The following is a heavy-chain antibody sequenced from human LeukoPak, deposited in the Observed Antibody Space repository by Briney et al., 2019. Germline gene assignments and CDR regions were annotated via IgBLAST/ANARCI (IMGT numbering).Heavy chain of an antibody. J-gene: IGHJ4*02. CDR3: ARAENTYFDY. V-gene: IGHV4-31*03. Sequence: SETLSLTCTVSGGSISSGGYYWSWIRQHPGKGLEWIGYIYYSGSTYYNPSLKSRVTISVDTSKNQFSLKLSSVTAADTAVYYCARAENTYFDYWGQGTLVTVSS. CDR2: IYYSGST. CDR1: GGSISSGGYY.